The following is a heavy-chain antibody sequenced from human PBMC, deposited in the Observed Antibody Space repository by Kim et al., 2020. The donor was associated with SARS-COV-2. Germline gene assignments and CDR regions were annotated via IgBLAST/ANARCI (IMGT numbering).Heavy chain of an antibody. Sequence: TNYTPSLKSRVTISVDKSKSQCSLKLSSVSAADTAVYYCASLGRVGAFDIWGQGTMVTVSS. CDR2: T. J-gene: IGHJ3*02. V-gene: IGHV4-4*02. D-gene: IGHD7-27*01. CDR3: ASLGRVGAFDI.